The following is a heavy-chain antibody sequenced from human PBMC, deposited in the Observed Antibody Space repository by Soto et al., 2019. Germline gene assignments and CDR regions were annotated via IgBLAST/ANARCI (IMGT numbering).Heavy chain of an antibody. CDR3: ARAASGITMVRGPIDYYYGMDV. J-gene: IGHJ6*02. V-gene: IGHV1-69*06. D-gene: IGHD3-10*01. CDR1: GGTFSSYA. CDR2: IIPIFGTA. Sequence: LVKVSCKASGGTFSSYAISWVRQAPGQGLEWMGGIIPIFGTANYAQKFQGRVTITADKSTSTAYMELSSLRSEDTAVYYCARAASGITMVRGPIDYYYGMDVWGQGTTVTVSS.